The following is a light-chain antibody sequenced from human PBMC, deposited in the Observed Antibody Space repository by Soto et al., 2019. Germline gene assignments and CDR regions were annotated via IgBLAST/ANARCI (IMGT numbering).Light chain of an antibody. J-gene: IGKJ1*01. CDR2: AAS. CDR1: QSVSGTY. CDR3: QQYGNSRWT. V-gene: IGKV3-20*01. Sequence: EIVLTQSPDTLSLFPGERATLSCRASQSVSGTYLAWYQQKPGQAPRPLISAASSRATGTPDRFSGSGSGTDFTLTISRLEPEDFAVYYCQQYGNSRWTFGQGTKVEVK.